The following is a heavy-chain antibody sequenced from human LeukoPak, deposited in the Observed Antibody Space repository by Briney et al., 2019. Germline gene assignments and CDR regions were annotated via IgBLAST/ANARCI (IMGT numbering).Heavy chain of an antibody. V-gene: IGHV3-66*01. D-gene: IGHD4-23*01. CDR1: GFTVSSNY. J-gene: IGHJ4*02. Sequence: GGSLRLSCAASGFTVSSNYMSWVRQAPGKGLEWVSVIYSGGRTYYTDSVKGRFTISRDNSKNTLFLQMNSLRAEDTAVYYCARDRDGGYYFDYWGQGTLVTVSS. CDR3: ARDRDGGYYFDY. CDR2: IYSGGRT.